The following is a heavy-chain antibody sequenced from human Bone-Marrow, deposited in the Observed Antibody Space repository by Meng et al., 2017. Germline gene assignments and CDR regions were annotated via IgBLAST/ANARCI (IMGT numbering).Heavy chain of an antibody. J-gene: IGHJ4*02. V-gene: IGHV4-30-4*01. Sequence: QLQLQKSGQGLVKPSETLSLPCTVPGGSISSGGYYWSWIRQPPGEGLEWIGYIYDSGNTFYNPSLKSRVTISLDTSKNQFSLKLSSVTAADTAVYYCARGLRGYYDSSGSFDYWGQGTLVTVSS. D-gene: IGHD3-22*01. CDR3: ARGLRGYYDSSGSFDY. CDR1: GGSISSGGYY. CDR2: IYDSGNT.